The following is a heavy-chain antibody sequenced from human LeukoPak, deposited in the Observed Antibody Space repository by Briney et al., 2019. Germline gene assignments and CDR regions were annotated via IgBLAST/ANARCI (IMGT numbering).Heavy chain of an antibody. CDR3: ARDQGGSYSYTDY. CDR1: GFTFRNYW. J-gene: IGHJ4*02. D-gene: IGHD1-26*01. V-gene: IGHV3-7*03. CDR2: IKQDGSDR. Sequence: GGSLRLSCAASGFTFRNYWMSWVRQVPGTGLEWVANIKQDGSDRNYVTSVRGRFTISRDNAESSLYLQMNSLRAEDTAVYYCARDQGGSYSYTDYWGQGTLVTVSS.